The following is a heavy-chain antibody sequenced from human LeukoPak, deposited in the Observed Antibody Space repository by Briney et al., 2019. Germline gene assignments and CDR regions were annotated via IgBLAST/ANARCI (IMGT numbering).Heavy chain of an antibody. D-gene: IGHD5-12*01. J-gene: IGHJ4*02. CDR2: VRGSGSDT. V-gene: IGHV3-23*01. Sequence: PGGSLRLSCAASGFTFSTYAMSWVRQAPGEGLEWVSAVRGSGSDTYYADSVKGRFTISRDNSKNTLHLQMNSLRAEDTAIYYCAKTSRVNSAYDSPFDYWGQGTLVTVSS. CDR1: GFTFSTYA. CDR3: AKTSRVNSAYDSPFDY.